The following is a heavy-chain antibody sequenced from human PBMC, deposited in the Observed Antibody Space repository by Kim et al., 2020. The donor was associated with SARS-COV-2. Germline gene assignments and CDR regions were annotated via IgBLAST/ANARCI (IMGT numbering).Heavy chain of an antibody. J-gene: IGHJ4*02. D-gene: IGHD3-22*01. CDR1: GFTFSSYA. Sequence: GGSLRLSCAASGFTFSSYAMHWVRQAPGKGLEWVAVISYDGSNKYYADSVKGRFTISRDNSKNTLYLQMNSLRAEDTAVYYCARDRYYDSSGYLDYWGQGTLVTVSS. V-gene: IGHV3-30*04. CDR2: ISYDGSNK. CDR3: ARDRYYDSSGYLDY.